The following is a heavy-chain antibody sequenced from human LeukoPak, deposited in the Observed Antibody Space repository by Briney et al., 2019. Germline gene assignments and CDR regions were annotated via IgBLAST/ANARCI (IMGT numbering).Heavy chain of an antibody. CDR1: GFTFSRYA. J-gene: IGHJ6*02. Sequence: GGSLRLSCAASGFTFSRYAMSWVRQAPGKGLEWVSAISGSGGSTYYADSVKGRFTISRDNSKNTLYLQMNSLRAEDTAVYYCAKPSLGYCSSTSCYDYYYYGMDVWGQGTTVTVSS. CDR3: AKPSLGYCSSTSCYDYYYYGMDV. V-gene: IGHV3-23*01. D-gene: IGHD2-2*01. CDR2: ISGSGGST.